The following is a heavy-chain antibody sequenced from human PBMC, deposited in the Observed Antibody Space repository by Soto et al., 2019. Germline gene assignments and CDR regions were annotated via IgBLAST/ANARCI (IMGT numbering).Heavy chain of an antibody. CDR3: ARGPTIFGVVTIYYYGMDV. D-gene: IGHD3-3*01. CDR2: ISYDGSNK. CDR1: GFTFRSYA. Sequence: GGSLRLSCAASGFTFRSYAIHWVRQAPGKGLEWVALISYDGSNKYYADFVKGRFTISRDNSKNTLYLQMNSLRAEDTAVYYCARGPTIFGVVTIYYYGMDVWGQGTTVTVSS. J-gene: IGHJ6*02. V-gene: IGHV3-30-3*01.